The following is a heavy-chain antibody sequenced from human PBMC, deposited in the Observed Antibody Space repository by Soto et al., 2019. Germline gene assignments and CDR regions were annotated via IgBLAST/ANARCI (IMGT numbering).Heavy chain of an antibody. CDR2: IYYSGST. D-gene: IGHD2-15*01. V-gene: IGHV4-59*01. Sequence: SETLSLTCTVSGGSISSYYWSWIRQPPGKGLEWIGYIYYSGSTNYNPSLKSRVTISVDTSKNQFSLKLSSVTAADTAVYYCARVPVVVVKGSDYYYGMDVWGQGTTVTVSS. CDR3: ARVPVVVVKGSDYYYGMDV. J-gene: IGHJ6*02. CDR1: GGSISSYY.